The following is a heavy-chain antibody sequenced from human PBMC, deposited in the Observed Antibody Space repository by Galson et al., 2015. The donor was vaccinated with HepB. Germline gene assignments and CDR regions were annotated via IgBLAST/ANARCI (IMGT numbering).Heavy chain of an antibody. V-gene: IGHV1-69*13. Sequence: SVKVSCKASGGTFSSYAISWVRQAPGQGLEWMGGIIPIFGTANYAQKFQGRVTITADESTSTAYMELSSLRSEDTAVYYCARVVTGRYFGLDVWGKGTTVTVSS. J-gene: IGHJ6*04. CDR1: GGTFSSYA. CDR2: IIPIFGTA. CDR3: ARVVTGRYFGLDV. D-gene: IGHD3-9*01.